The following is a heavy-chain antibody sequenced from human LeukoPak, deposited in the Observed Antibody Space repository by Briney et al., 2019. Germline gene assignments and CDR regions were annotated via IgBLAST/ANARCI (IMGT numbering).Heavy chain of an antibody. Sequence: SETLSLTCTVSGGSISSGGYYWSWIRQPPGKGLEWIGYIYHSGSTYYNPSLKSRVTISVDRSKNQFSLKLSSVTAADTAVYYCARGEDWFDPWGQGTLVTVSS. J-gene: IGHJ5*02. V-gene: IGHV4-30-2*01. CDR2: IYHSGST. CDR1: GGSISSGGYY. CDR3: ARGEDWFDP.